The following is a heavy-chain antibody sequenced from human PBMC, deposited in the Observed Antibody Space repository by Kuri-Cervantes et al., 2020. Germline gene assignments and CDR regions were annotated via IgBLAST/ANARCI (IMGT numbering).Heavy chain of an antibody. J-gene: IGHJ6*02. V-gene: IGHV3-7*01. CDR1: GFTFSSYW. CDR3: ARDGSVAGTLDYYYGMDV. CDR2: IKQDGSEK. D-gene: IGHD6-19*01. Sequence: GESLKISCAASGFTFSSYWMSWVRQAPGKGLEWVANIKQDGSEKYYTDSVKGRFTISRDNSKKTLYLQMNWLRAEDTAVYYCARDGSVAGTLDYYYGMDVWGQGTTVTVSS.